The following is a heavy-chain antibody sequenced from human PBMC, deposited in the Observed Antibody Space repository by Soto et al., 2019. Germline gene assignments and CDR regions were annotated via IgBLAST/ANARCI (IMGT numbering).Heavy chain of an antibody. Sequence: QVQLVQSGAEVRMPGSSVKVSCKASGGTFSTYPINWVRQAPGQGLEWMGGIIPLFGTTNYAQKFKGRVTITADESTSTAYMELSSLRAEDAAVYYCARGETHGSSWYFWFDPWGQGTLVTVSS. J-gene: IGHJ5*02. V-gene: IGHV1-69*01. CDR3: ARGETHGSSWYFWFDP. D-gene: IGHD6-13*01. CDR1: GGTFSTYP. CDR2: IIPLFGTT.